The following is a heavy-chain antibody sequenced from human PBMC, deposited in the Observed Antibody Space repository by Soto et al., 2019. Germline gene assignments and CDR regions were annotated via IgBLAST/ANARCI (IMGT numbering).Heavy chain of an antibody. CDR2: IWYDGSNK. D-gene: IGHD1-7*01. CDR3: ADATTWNFHFNY. Sequence: QAQLVESGGGVVQPGTSLRLSCAASGFTISTHGMHWVRQAPGKGLEWLANIWYDGSNKFYAESVKGRFSISKDSYKNTLYLQMCSLRAEDTDVSYCADATTWNFHFNYWGQGTQVTVSS. V-gene: IGHV3-33*03. CDR1: GFTISTHG. J-gene: IGHJ4*02.